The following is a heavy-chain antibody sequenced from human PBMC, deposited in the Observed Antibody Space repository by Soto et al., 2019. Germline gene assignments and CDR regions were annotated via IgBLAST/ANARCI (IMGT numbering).Heavy chain of an antibody. CDR2: ITSDGKSK. J-gene: IGHJ5*02. V-gene: IGHV3-74*01. D-gene: IGHD2-21*02. Sequence: HPGGSLSLSCAASGFTFSNHWMHWVRQRPAEGLVWVSRITSDGKSKAYAEAVKGRFAISRDNAKNTLYLQMNGLTAEDTAVYYCARESGDWPLNWFDPWGQGTLVTVSS. CDR3: ARESGDWPLNWFDP. CDR1: GFTFSNHW.